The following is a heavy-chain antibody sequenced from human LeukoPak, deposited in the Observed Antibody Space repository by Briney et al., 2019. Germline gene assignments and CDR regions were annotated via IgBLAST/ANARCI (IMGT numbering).Heavy chain of an antibody. D-gene: IGHD2-15*01. CDR3: ARGDRDSPTYYYYYYFMDV. CDR1: GGSFSCYY. J-gene: IGHJ6*03. Sequence: PSETLSLTCAVYGGSFSCYYWSWIRQPPGKGLEWIGEINHSGSTNYNPSLKSRVTISVDTSKNQFSLKLSSVTAADTAVYYCARGDRDSPTYYYYYYFMDVWDKGTTVTVSS. CDR2: INHSGST. V-gene: IGHV4-34*01.